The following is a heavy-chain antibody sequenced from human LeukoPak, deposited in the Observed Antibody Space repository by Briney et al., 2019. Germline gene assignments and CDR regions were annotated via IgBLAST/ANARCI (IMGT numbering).Heavy chain of an antibody. CDR1: GYTFTSYY. CDR2: INPSGGST. CDR3: AREGDLWFGELLSSPDYYDGMDV. Sequence: ASVKVSCKASGYTFTSYYMHWVRQAPGQGLEWMGIINPSGGSTSYAQKFQGRVTMTRDTSTSTVYMELSSLRSEDTAVYYCAREGDLWFGELLSSPDYYDGMDVWGQGTTVTVSS. V-gene: IGHV1-46*01. D-gene: IGHD3-10*01. J-gene: IGHJ6*02.